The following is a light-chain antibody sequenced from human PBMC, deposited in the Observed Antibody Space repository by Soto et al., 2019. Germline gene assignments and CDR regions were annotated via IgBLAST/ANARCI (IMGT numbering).Light chain of an antibody. V-gene: IGKV1-5*01. Sequence: DIQMTQSPSTLSASVGDRVTITCRASQSIRPWLAWYQQKPGKAPKLLIYDASTLESGVPSRFSGSGSGTDFTLTINNLQPEDFATYYCQQSYRTPYTFGQGTKV. CDR3: QQSYRTPYT. J-gene: IGKJ2*01. CDR2: DAS. CDR1: QSIRPW.